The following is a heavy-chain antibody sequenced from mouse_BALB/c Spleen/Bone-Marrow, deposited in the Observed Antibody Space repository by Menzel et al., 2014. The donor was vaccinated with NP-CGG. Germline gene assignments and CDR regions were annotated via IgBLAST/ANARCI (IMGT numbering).Heavy chain of an antibody. D-gene: IGHD1-1*01. Sequence: EVKLMESGGGLVQPGGSRKLSCAASGFTFSSFGMHWVRQAPEKGLEWVAYISSGSSTVYYADKVMGRFTISRDNPKNPLFLQMTSLRSEDTAMYYCARSGSSSGYFDYWGQGTTLTVSS. CDR2: ISSGSSTV. J-gene: IGHJ2*01. V-gene: IGHV5-17*02. CDR3: ARSGSSSGYFDY. CDR1: GFTFSSFG.